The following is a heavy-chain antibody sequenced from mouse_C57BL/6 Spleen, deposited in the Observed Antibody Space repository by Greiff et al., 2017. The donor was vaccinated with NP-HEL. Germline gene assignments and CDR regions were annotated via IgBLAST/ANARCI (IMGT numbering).Heavy chain of an antibody. J-gene: IGHJ1*03. CDR1: GFSLTSYG. D-gene: IGHD4-1*02. CDR3: ASTGTRWYFDV. CDR2: IWGDGST. Sequence: VMLVESGPGLVAPSQSLSITCTVSGFSLTSYGVSWVRQPPGKGLEWLGVIWGDGSTNYHSALISRLSISKDNSKSQVFLKLNSLQTDDTAAYYCASTGTRWYFDVWGTGTTVTVSS. V-gene: IGHV2-3*01.